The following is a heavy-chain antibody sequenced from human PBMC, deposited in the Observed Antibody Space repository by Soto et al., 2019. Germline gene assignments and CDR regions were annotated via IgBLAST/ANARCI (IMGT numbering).Heavy chain of an antibody. Sequence: SETLSLTCTVSGGSISSGGYYWSWIRQHPGKGLEWIGYIYYSGSTYYNPSLKSRVTISVDTSKNQFSLKPSSVTAADTAVYYCARGLWFGELSSNRWFDPWGQGTLVTVSS. CDR2: IYYSGST. J-gene: IGHJ5*02. D-gene: IGHD3-10*01. CDR1: GGSISSGGYY. CDR3: ARGLWFGELSSNRWFDP. V-gene: IGHV4-31*03.